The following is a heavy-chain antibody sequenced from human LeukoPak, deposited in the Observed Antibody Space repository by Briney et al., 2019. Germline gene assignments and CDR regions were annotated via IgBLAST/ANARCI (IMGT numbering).Heavy chain of an antibody. V-gene: IGHV3-15*01. CDR3: TTGAYDSSGYYYLDY. J-gene: IGHJ4*02. CDR1: GFTFSNAW. D-gene: IGHD3-22*01. CDR2: IKSKTGGTT. Sequence: GPLRLSCAASGFTFSNAWMSWVRQAPGKGLEWVGRIKSKTGGTTDYAAPVKGRFTISRDDSKNTLYLQMNSLKTEDTAVYYCTTGAYDSSGYYYLDYWGQGTLVTVSS.